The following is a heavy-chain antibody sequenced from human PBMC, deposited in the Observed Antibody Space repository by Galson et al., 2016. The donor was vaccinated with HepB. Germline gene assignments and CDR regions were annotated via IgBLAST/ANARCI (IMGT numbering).Heavy chain of an antibody. Sequence: SLRLSCAASGFAFSRHVMSWVRQAPGKGLEWVSSISGSGSSTYYADSVKGRLTISRDNPKNTLYLQMNSLRAEDTAVYYCAKDLYPKIYDILTGYMDFDYWGQGTLVTVSS. D-gene: IGHD3-9*01. CDR1: GFAFSRHV. CDR3: AKDLYPKIYDILTGYMDFDY. J-gene: IGHJ4*02. CDR2: ISGSGSST. V-gene: IGHV3-23*01.